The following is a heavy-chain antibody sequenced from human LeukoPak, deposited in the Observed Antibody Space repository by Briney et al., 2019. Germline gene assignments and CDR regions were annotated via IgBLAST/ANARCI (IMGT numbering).Heavy chain of an antibody. J-gene: IGHJ4*02. CDR3: TRAQLVFCDMPSSYACDS. CDR1: GFTVTTFD. Sequence: GGSLRLSCSASGFTVTTFDMHRVRQAPGKGLEWVATISYDGSKKHYANSVRGRFIISRDTSRTTVYLQKSTLRSEDTAVYYCTRAQLVFCDMPSSYACDSWVQGTLVAVSS. V-gene: IGHV3-30*14. D-gene: IGHD3-3*02. CDR2: ISYDGSKK.